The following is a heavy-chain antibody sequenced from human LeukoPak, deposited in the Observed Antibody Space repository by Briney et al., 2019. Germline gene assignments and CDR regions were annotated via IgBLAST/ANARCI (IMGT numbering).Heavy chain of an antibody. CDR3: ARGGPYDILTGYRRGAFDI. Sequence: SETLSLTCTVSGGSISSYYWSWIRQPPGKGLEWIGYIYYSGSTNYNPSLKSRVTISVDTSKNQFSLKLSSVTAADTAVYYCARGGPYDILTGYRRGAFDIWGQGAMVTVSS. CDR1: GGSISSYY. CDR2: IYYSGST. J-gene: IGHJ3*02. V-gene: IGHV4-59*01. D-gene: IGHD3-9*01.